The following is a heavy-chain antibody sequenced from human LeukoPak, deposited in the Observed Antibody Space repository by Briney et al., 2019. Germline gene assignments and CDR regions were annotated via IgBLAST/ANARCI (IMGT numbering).Heavy chain of an antibody. CDR2: IYYSGST. CDR1: GGSISSYY. D-gene: IGHD3-3*01. V-gene: IGHV4-59*12. Sequence: SETLSLTCTVSGGSISSYYWSWIRQPPGKGLEWIGYIYYSGSTNYNPSLKSRVTISVDTSKNQFSLKLSSVTAADTAVYYCARGGTGSGYYYFDYWGQGTLVTVSS. CDR3: ARGGTGSGYYYFDY. J-gene: IGHJ4*02.